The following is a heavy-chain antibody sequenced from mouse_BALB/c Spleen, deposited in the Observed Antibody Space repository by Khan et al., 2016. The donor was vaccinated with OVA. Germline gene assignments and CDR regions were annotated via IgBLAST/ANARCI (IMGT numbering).Heavy chain of an antibody. CDR3: ARRGLRWDFNY. D-gene: IGHD1-1*01. CDR1: GYTFINYW. J-gene: IGHJ2*01. CDR2: IIPSTGYT. Sequence: QIQLVQSGAELAKPGASVKMSCKASGYTFINYWILWVKQRPGQGLEWIGYIIPSTGYTEYNQNFKDKATLTADKSSSTAYMQLSSLTSEDSAVNYCARRGLRWDFNYWGQGTTLTVSS. V-gene: IGHV1-7*01.